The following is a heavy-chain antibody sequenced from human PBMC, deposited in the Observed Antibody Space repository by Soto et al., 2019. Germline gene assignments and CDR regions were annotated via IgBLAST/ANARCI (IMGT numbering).Heavy chain of an antibody. CDR2: IIPIFGTA. V-gene: IGHV1-69*13. D-gene: IGHD2-2*01. CDR3: AREGSGVVPAARARGFDP. Sequence: GASVKVSCKASGGTFSSYAIIWVRQAPGQGLEWMGGIIPIFGTANYAQKFQGRVTITADESTSTAYMELSSLRSEDTAVYYCAREGSGVVPAARARGFDPWGQGTLVTVSS. J-gene: IGHJ5*02. CDR1: GGTFSSYA.